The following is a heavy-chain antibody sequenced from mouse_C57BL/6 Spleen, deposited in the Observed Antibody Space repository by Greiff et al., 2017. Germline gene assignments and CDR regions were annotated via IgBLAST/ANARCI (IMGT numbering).Heavy chain of an antibody. Sequence: EVQLQQSGAELVRPGASVKLSCTASGFNIKDDYMHWVKQRPEQGLEWIGWIDPENGDTEYASKFQGKATITADTSSNTAYLQLSSLTSEDTAVYYCTTSYPLYYYAMDYWGQGTSVTVSS. V-gene: IGHV14-4*01. CDR3: TTSYPLYYYAMDY. J-gene: IGHJ4*01. CDR2: IDPENGDT. CDR1: GFNIKDDY.